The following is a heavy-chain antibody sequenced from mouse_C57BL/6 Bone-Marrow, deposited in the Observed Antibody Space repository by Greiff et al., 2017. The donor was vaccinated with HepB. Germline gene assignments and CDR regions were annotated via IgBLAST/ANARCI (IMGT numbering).Heavy chain of an antibody. CDR3: ARSLGWYFDV. V-gene: IGHV1-55*01. J-gene: IGHJ1*03. CDR2: IYPGSGST. Sequence: VQLEQPGAELVKPGASVKMSCKASGYTFTSYWITWVKQRPGQGLEWIGDIYPGSGSTNYNEKFKSKATLTVDTSSSTAHMQLSSLTSEDSAVYYCARSLGWYFDVWGTGTTVTVSS. CDR1: GYTFTSYW.